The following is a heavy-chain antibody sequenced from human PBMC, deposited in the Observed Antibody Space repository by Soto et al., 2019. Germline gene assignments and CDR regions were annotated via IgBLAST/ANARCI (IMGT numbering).Heavy chain of an antibody. Sequence: SETLSLTCTFSGGSISSYSWSLIRQPPGKGLEWIGYIYHSGSTKYNPSLKSRVTISVDTSKNRFSLRLSSVTAADTAVYYCARVWGGAFDFWGQGTMVTVSS. CDR1: GGSISSYS. D-gene: IGHD3-10*01. J-gene: IGHJ3*01. V-gene: IGHV4-59*01. CDR3: ARVWGGAFDF. CDR2: IYHSGST.